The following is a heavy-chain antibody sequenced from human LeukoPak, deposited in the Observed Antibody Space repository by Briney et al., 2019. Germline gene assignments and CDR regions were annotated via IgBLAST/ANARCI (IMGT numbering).Heavy chain of an antibody. CDR2: IYYSGST. Sequence: SETLSLTCTVSGGSVSSGSYYWSWIRQPPGKGLEWIGYIYYSGSTNRNPSLKSRVTISEDTSKNQFSLNLSSVTAADTAVYYCARGYSYYFFDYWGQGTLVTVSS. CDR1: GGSVSSGSYY. CDR3: ARGYSYYFFDY. J-gene: IGHJ4*02. D-gene: IGHD5-18*01. V-gene: IGHV4-61*01.